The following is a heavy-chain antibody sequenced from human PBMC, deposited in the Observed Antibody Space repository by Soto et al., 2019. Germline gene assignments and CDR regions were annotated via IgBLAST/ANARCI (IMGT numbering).Heavy chain of an antibody. CDR2: INPSIGST. Sequence: QVQLVQSGAEVKKPGASVKVSCKASGYTFNTYNMYWVRQAPGQGLEWMGVINPSIGSTNYAQKFAGRVIMTRDTSTSTVYMEWSTLRSDDTAVYDCERLYSGSRLDYWGQGTRVTVCS. V-gene: IGHV1-46*02. CDR3: ERLYSGSRLDY. D-gene: IGHD1-26*01. J-gene: IGHJ4*02. CDR1: GYTFNTYN.